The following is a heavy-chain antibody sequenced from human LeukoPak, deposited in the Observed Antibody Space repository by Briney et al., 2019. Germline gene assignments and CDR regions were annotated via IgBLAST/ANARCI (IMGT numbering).Heavy chain of an antibody. CDR2: IIPIFGTA. Sequence: SVKVSCKASGGTFSSYAISWVRQAPGQGLEWMGGIIPIFGTANYAQKFQGRVTITADESTSTAYTELSSLRSEDTAVYYCAVDLPRTAAGTDYWGQGTLVTVSS. D-gene: IGHD6-13*01. CDR1: GGTFSSYA. V-gene: IGHV1-69*13. J-gene: IGHJ4*02. CDR3: AVDLPRTAAGTDY.